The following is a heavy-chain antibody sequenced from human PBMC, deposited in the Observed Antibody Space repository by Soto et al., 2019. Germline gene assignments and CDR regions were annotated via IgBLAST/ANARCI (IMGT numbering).Heavy chain of an antibody. Sequence: PGKGMEWIGEIYHSGSINDNPSLKRRVTISVDKSKNQFSLKLSSVTAADTAVFFFKQKTAYEIDLRSPAFLLNRSSDL. CDR3: KQKTAYEIDLRSPAFLLNRSSDL. V-gene: IGHV4-4*01. J-gene: IGHJ2*01. D-gene: IGHD3-9*01. CDR2: IYHSGSI.